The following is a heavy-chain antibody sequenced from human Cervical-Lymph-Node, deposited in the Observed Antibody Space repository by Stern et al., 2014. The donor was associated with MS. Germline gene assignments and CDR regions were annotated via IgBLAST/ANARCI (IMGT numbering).Heavy chain of an antibody. Sequence: VQLVESGAEVKKPGESLKISCKGSGYSFTSYWIGWVRQMPGKGLEWMGIIHPGDSDTRYSPSFQGQVTISADKSISTAYLQWSSLKASDTAMYYCARHRSVDSSDYYKGYFDYWGQGTLVTVSS. CDR3: ARHRSVDSSDYYKGYFDY. D-gene: IGHD3-22*01. V-gene: IGHV5-51*01. J-gene: IGHJ4*02. CDR2: IHPGDSDT. CDR1: GYSFTSYW.